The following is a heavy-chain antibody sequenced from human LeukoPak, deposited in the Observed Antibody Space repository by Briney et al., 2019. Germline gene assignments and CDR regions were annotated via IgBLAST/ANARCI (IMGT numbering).Heavy chain of an antibody. Sequence: GESLKISCKGCGYSFTSYWIGWVRQMPGKGLEWMGIIYPGDSDTRYSPSFQGQVTISADKSISTAYLQWSSLKASDTAMYYCARQGCSSTSCLDAFNIWGQGTMVTVSS. V-gene: IGHV5-51*01. D-gene: IGHD2-2*01. J-gene: IGHJ3*02. CDR1: GYSFTSYW. CDR2: IYPGDSDT. CDR3: ARQGCSSTSCLDAFNI.